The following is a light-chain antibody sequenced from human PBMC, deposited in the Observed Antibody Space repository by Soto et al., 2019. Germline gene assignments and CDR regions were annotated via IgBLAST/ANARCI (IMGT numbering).Light chain of an antibody. CDR3: HKYDSAPRT. Sequence: DIQMTQSPTSLSASIGDRVTITCRASQGIRDSLAWYQQKPGKVPKLLILSASTLQSGVPSRFSGSGSGTDFTLTISSLQPEDVATYYCHKYDSAPRTFGQETQVQIK. V-gene: IGKV1-27*01. CDR1: QGIRDS. J-gene: IGKJ1*01. CDR2: SAS.